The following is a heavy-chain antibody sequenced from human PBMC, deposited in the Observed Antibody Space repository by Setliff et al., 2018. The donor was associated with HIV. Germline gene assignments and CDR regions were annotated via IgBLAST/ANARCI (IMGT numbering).Heavy chain of an antibody. Sequence: SETLSLTCTVSGGFISTGGYSWSWIRQPPGKGLEWIGYIYHSGNTYYNPSLKSRVSISVDTSKNQFSLKLTSVTAADTAVYYCARGRDYVWGSYRPRRYYYYNMDVWGKGTTVTVSS. CDR3: ARGRDYVWGSYRPRRYYYYNMDV. J-gene: IGHJ6*03. V-gene: IGHV4-30-2*01. CDR2: IYHSGNT. D-gene: IGHD3-16*02. CDR1: GGFISTGGYS.